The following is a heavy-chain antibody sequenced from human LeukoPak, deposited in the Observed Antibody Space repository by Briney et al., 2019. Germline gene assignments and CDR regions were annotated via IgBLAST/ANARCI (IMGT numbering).Heavy chain of an antibody. CDR1: GFTFSSYW. D-gene: IGHD4-17*01. Sequence: GGSLRLSCAASGFTFSSYWIHWARQAPGKGLVWVARIKRDGTTTNYADSVKGRFTLSRDNAQNTVHLQMNSLRAEDTAVYYCTRSDEYNYGNFDHWGQGTLVTVSS. CDR3: TRSDEYNYGNFDH. J-gene: IGHJ4*02. V-gene: IGHV3-74*01. CDR2: IKRDGTTT.